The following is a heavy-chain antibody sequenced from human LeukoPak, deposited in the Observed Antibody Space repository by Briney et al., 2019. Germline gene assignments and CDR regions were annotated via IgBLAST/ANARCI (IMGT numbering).Heavy chain of an antibody. CDR3: ARGSCGYGDCYRALNI. CDR1: GFTFSNYD. CDR2: IHTAGDT. J-gene: IGHJ3*02. Sequence: TGGSLRLSCAASGFTFSNYDMHWVRQATGEGLEWVSSIHTAGDTHYSGSAKGRFIISRENVKNSLYLQMNSLRAEDTAVYYCARGSCGYGDCYRALNIWGQGTIVTVSS. D-gene: IGHD2-21*02. V-gene: IGHV3-13*01.